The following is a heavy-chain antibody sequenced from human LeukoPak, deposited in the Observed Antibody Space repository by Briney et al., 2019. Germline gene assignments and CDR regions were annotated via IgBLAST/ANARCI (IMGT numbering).Heavy chain of an antibody. D-gene: IGHD5-24*01. CDR1: GFTFSNAW. CDR3: RRDGFSSMH. V-gene: IGHV3-15*01. CDR2: IKSKTDGGTI. J-gene: IGHJ4*02. Sequence: GGSLRLSCAASGFTFSNAWMSWVRQSPGKGLEWVGRIKSKTDGGTIDYAAPVKGRFTISRDDSKNTMYLQINSLKTEDTAVYYCRRDGFSSMHWGQGTLVTVSS.